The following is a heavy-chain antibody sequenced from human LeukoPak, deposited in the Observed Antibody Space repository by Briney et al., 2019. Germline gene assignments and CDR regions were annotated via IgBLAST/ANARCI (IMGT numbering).Heavy chain of an antibody. Sequence: SETLSLTCTVSGGSISSSSYYWGWIRQPPGKGLEWIGSIYYSGSTYYNPSLKSRVTISVDTSKNQFSLKLSSVTAADTAVYYCARKLYYYGSGSWLYAFDIWGQGTMVTVSS. J-gene: IGHJ3*02. CDR2: IYYSGST. D-gene: IGHD3-10*01. V-gene: IGHV4-39*07. CDR1: GGSISSSSYY. CDR3: ARKLYYYGSGSWLYAFDI.